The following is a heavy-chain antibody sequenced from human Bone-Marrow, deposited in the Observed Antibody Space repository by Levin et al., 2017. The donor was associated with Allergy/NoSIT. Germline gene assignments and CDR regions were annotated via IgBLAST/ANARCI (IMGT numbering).Heavy chain of an antibody. CDR2: ISSSGSTI. CDR1: GFTFSDYY. D-gene: IGHD2-8*01. J-gene: IGHJ3*02. Sequence: GESLKISCAASGFTFSDYYMSWIRQAPGKGLEWVSYISSSGSTIYYADSVKGRFTISRDNAKNSLYLQMNSLRAEDTAVYYCASSRGYCTNGVCPSGDAFDIWGQGTMVTVSS. CDR3: ASSRGYCTNGVCPSGDAFDI. V-gene: IGHV3-11*01.